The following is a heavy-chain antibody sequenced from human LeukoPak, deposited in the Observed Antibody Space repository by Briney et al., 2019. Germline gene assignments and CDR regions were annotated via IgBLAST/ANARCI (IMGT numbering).Heavy chain of an antibody. D-gene: IGHD3-22*01. CDR1: GFTFSSYS. CDR3: ARDAAVVGVDY. V-gene: IGHV3-48*01. J-gene: IGHJ4*02. CDR2: ISSSSSTI. Sequence: GGSLRLSCAASGFTFSSYSVNWVRQAPGKGLEWVSYISSSSSTIYYADSVKGRFTISRDNAKNSLYQQMNSLRAEDTAVYYCARDAAVVGVDYWGQGTLVTVSS.